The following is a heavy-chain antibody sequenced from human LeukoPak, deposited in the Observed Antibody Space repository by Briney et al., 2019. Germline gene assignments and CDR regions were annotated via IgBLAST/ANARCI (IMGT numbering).Heavy chain of an antibody. V-gene: IGHV4-30-2*01. J-gene: IGHJ4*02. D-gene: IGHD4-17*01. Sequence: SETLSLTCTVSGGSISSGGYYWSWIRQPPGKGLEWIGYIYHSGSTYYNPSLKSRVTISVDRSKNQFSLKLSSVTAADTAVYYCARGGRYGDYVGVDYWGQGTLVTVSS. CDR3: ARGGRYGDYVGVDY. CDR2: IYHSGST. CDR1: GGSISSGGYY.